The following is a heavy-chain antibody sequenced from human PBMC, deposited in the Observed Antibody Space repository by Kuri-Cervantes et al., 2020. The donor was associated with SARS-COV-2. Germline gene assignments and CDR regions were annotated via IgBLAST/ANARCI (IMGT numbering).Heavy chain of an antibody. CDR3: AQDVSSSWPGSNYYGMDV. J-gene: IGHJ6*02. D-gene: IGHD6-13*01. CDR1: GFTFSSYG. CDR2: ISYDGSNK. V-gene: IGHV3-30*18. Sequence: GESLKISCAASGFTFSSYGMHWVRQAPGKGLERVAVISYDGSNKYYADSVKGRFTISRDNSKNTLYLQMNSLRAEDTAVYYCAQDVSSSWPGSNYYGMDVWGQGTTVTVSS.